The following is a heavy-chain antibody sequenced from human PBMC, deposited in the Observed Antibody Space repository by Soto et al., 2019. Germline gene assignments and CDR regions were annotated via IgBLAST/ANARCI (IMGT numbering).Heavy chain of an antibody. CDR3: ASGISYGEYYFDN. J-gene: IGHJ4*02. CDR2: IDPSDSYT. CDR1: GYSFTSYW. V-gene: IGHV5-10-1*04. D-gene: IGHD5-18*01. Sequence: PGESLKISCKGSGYSFTSYWISWVRQMPGKGLEWMGRIDPSDSYTNYSPSFQGQVTISADESINTAYLQWSSLKASDTAMYFCASGISYGEYYFDNWGQGTQVTVSS.